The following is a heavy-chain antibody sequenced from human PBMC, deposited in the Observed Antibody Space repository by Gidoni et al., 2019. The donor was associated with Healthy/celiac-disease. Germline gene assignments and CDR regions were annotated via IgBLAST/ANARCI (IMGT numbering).Heavy chain of an antibody. Sequence: QVQLVQSGAEVKKPGSSVTLSCKASGGTFSSYAISWVRQAPGQGLEWMGRIIPILGIANYAQKFQGRVTITADKSTSTAYMELSSLRSEDTAVYYCARDDLWMAFDYWGQGTLVTVSS. CDR1: GGTFSSYA. J-gene: IGHJ4*02. CDR3: ARDDLWMAFDY. V-gene: IGHV1-69*04. CDR2: IIPILGIA. D-gene: IGHD3-10*01.